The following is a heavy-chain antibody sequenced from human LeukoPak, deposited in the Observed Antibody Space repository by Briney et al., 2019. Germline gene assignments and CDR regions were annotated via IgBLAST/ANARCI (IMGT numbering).Heavy chain of an antibody. CDR2: ISSSGYTK. J-gene: IGHJ4*02. V-gene: IGHV3-11*04. D-gene: IGHD6-13*01. CDR1: GFTFTDDY. CDR3: AKDEAGSGWYGGGDY. Sequence: GGSLRLSCAASGFTFTDDYMSWIRQAPGKGLEWVSYISSSGYTKYYADSLKGRFTISRDNAKKTLYLQINSLRAEDTAVYYCAKDEAGSGWYGGGDYWGQGTLVTVSS.